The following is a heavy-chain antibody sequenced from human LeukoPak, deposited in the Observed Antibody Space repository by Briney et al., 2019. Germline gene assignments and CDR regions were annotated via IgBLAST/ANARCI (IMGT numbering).Heavy chain of an antibody. CDR3: AREDVAGGSGSNYYYYGADV. CDR1: GGSINNYY. V-gene: IGHV4-59*01. CDR2: IYSTGST. D-gene: IGHD3-10*01. J-gene: IGHJ6*02. Sequence: SETLSLTCTVSGGSINNYYWSWIRQPPGKGLEWIGFIYSTGSTNYNPSLKSRVAISVDTSKNQFSLKLSSVTAADTAVYYCAREDVAGGSGSNYYYYGADVWGQGTTVTVSS.